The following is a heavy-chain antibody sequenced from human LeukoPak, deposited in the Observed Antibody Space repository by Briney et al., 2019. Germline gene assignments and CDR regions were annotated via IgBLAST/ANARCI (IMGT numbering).Heavy chain of an antibody. CDR3: ARQAITMVRGVIQNPHDYYYYGMDV. V-gene: IGHV5-51*01. J-gene: IGHJ6*02. Sequence: GESLKISCKGSGYSFTSYWIVWVRQMPGKGLEWMGIIYPGDSDTRYSPSFQGQITISADKSISTAYLQWSSLKASDTAMYYCARQAITMVRGVIQNPHDYYYYGMDVWGQGTTVTVSS. CDR2: IYPGDSDT. CDR1: GYSFTSYW. D-gene: IGHD3-10*01.